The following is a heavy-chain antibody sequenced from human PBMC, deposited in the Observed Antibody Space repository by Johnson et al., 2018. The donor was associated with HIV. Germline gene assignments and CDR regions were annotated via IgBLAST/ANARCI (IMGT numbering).Heavy chain of an antibody. V-gene: IGHV3-30*04. CDR1: GFTFNSYA. J-gene: IGHJ3*02. CDR2: ISYDGSNK. D-gene: IGHD6-6*01. Sequence: QVQLVESGGGVVQPGRSLRLSCAASGFTFNSYAMHWVRQAPGKGLEWVAVISYDGSNKYYADSVKGRFTISRDNSKNTLYLQMNSLRAEDTAVYFCAKVHIAARWSDAFDIWGQGTMVTVSS. CDR3: AKVHIAARWSDAFDI.